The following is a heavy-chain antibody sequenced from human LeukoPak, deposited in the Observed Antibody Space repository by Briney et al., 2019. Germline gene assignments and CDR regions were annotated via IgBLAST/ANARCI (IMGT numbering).Heavy chain of an antibody. V-gene: IGHV4-59*12. CDR3: ARDGPPLLGYSYGYREYYYGMDV. J-gene: IGHJ6*02. D-gene: IGHD5-18*01. Sequence: PSETLSLTCTVSGGSISTYYWSWIRQPPGKGLEWIGYIYYSGSTYYNPSLKSRVTISVDTSKNQFSLKLSSVTAADTAVYYCARDGPPLLGYSYGYREYYYGMDVWGQGTTVTVSS. CDR2: IYYSGST. CDR1: GGSISTYY.